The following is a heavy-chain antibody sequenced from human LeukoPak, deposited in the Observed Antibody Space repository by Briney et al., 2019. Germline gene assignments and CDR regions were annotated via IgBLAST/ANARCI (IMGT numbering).Heavy chain of an antibody. Sequence: SETLSLTCAVYCGSFSGYYRSWISQPPGKGLEWIGEINHSGSANYNPSLKSRVTISVDTSKNQFSLKLSSVTAADTAVYYCARGLGNCSSTSCYHPGKYYFDYWGQGTLVTVSS. J-gene: IGHJ4*02. CDR3: ARGLGNCSSTSCYHPGKYYFDY. D-gene: IGHD2-2*01. CDR1: CGSFSGYY. V-gene: IGHV4-34*01. CDR2: INHSGSA.